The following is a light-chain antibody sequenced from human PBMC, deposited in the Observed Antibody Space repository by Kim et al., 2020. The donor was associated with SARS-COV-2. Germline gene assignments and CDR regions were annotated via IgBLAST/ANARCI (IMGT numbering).Light chain of an antibody. J-gene: IGKJ4*01. Sequence: SPGQRATLSCTALQPVTTYLACYHHRHGQPPRLLIYCSSSSATGIPDSFSGSGSGTDFTLTISSLQSDDSAVYYCQQYNRCPPLTFGGGTKVDIK. CDR3: QQYNRCPPLT. CDR1: QPVTTY. V-gene: IGKV3-15*01. CDR2: CSS.